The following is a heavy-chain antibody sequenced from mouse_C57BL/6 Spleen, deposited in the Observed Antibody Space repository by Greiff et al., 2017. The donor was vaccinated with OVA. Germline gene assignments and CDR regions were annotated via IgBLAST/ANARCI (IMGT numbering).Heavy chain of an antibody. CDR1: GYTFTSYW. CDR3: ARSGGFYWYFDV. J-gene: IGHJ1*03. V-gene: IGHV1-53*01. CDR2: INPSNGGT. Sequence: VQLQQSGTELVKPGASVKLSCKASGYTFTSYWMHWVKQRPGQGLEWIGNINPSNGGTNYNEKFKSKATLTVDKSSSTAYMQLSSLTSEDSAVYYCARSGGFYWYFDVWGTGTTVTVSS. D-gene: IGHD3-1*01.